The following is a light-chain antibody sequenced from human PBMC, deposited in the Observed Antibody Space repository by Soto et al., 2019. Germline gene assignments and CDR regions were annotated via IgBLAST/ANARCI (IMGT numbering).Light chain of an antibody. Sequence: QSALTQPPSASGSPGQSGTISCTGTSSDVGGYNYVSWYQQHPGKAPKLMIYEVSKRPSGVPDRFSGSKSGNTASLTVSGLQAEDEADYYCSSYAGSNNPWVFGGGTKPPS. CDR3: SSYAGSNNPWV. CDR2: EVS. V-gene: IGLV2-8*01. J-gene: IGLJ3*02. CDR1: SSDVGGYNY.